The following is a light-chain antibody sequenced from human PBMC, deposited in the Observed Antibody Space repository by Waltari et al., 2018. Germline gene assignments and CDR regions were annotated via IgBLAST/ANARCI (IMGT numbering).Light chain of an antibody. V-gene: IGKV3-20*01. Sequence: EFVLTQSPGTLSLSPGERATLSCRASQSLSRSRLAWYQQNPGQAPRLLIYAASSRATGIPDRFSGSGCGTDVSLTISRGEPEDFAVYYCQQYGSSVMYTFGQGTKLEIQ. J-gene: IGKJ2*01. CDR2: AAS. CDR1: QSLSRSR. CDR3: QQYGSSVMYT.